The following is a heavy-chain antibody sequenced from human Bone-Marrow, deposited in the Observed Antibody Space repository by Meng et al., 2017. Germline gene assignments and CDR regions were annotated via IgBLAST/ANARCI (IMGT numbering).Heavy chain of an antibody. CDR3: ARGVACSYGSFDY. D-gene: IGHD5-18*01. Sequence: SETLSLTCTVSGGSISSGGYYWSWIRQHPGKGLEWIGYIYYSGSTYYNPSLKSRVTISVDTSKNQFSLKLSSVTAADTAVYYCARGVACSYGSFDYWGQGTLVTVSS. CDR1: GGSISSGGYY. CDR2: IYYSGST. V-gene: IGHV4-31*03. J-gene: IGHJ4*02.